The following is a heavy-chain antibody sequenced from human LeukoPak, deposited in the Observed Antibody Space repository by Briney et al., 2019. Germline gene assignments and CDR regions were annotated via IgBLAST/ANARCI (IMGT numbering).Heavy chain of an antibody. CDR2: INHNGNVN. Sequence: PGGSLRLSCAASGFTFSNAWMNWARQAPGKGLEWVASINHNGNVNYYVDSVKGRFTISRDNSKNTLYLQMNSLRAEDTAVYYCAKRLAMTGTYHFDYWGQGTLATVSS. CDR3: AKRLAMTGTYHFDY. V-gene: IGHV3-7*03. CDR1: GFTFSNAW. D-gene: IGHD6-19*01. J-gene: IGHJ4*02.